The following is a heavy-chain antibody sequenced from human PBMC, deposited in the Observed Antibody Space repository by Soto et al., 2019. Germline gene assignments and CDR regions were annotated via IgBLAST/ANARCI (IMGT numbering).Heavy chain of an antibody. Sequence: QVQLVQSGAEVKKPGSSVKVSCKASGGTFSSYAISWVRQAPGQGLEWMGGIIPIFGTANYAQKFQGRVTITADESASTAYMELSGLRSEDTAVYYCARVGDYYDSSGYYFPLDYWGQGTLVTVSS. CDR1: GGTFSSYA. CDR3: ARVGDYYDSSGYYFPLDY. J-gene: IGHJ4*02. CDR2: IIPIFGTA. V-gene: IGHV1-69*12. D-gene: IGHD3-22*01.